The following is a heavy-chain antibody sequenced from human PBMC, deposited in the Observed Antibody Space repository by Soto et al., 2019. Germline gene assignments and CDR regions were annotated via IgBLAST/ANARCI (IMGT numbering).Heavy chain of an antibody. V-gene: IGHV3-7*03. CDR3: ARDFALVPAAKGGAFDI. CDR1: GFTFSSYW. Sequence: EVQLVESGGGLVQPGGSLRLSYAASGFTFSSYWMSWVRQAPGKGLEWVANIKQDGSEKYYVDSVKGRFTISRDNAKNSLYLQMNSLRAEDTAVYYCARDFALVPAAKGGAFDIWGQGTMVTVSS. J-gene: IGHJ3*02. D-gene: IGHD2-2*01. CDR2: IKQDGSEK.